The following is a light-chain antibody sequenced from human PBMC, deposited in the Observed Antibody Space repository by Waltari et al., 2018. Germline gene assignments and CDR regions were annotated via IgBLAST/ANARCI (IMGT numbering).Light chain of an antibody. V-gene: IGKV1-5*03. CDR1: QSISNW. CDR3: QQYNSYSLLT. Sequence: DIQLTQSPSPLSASVGDRATLTCRASQSISNWLAWYQQKPGKAPKLLIYKASTLESGVPSRFSGSGSGTEFTLTISSLQPDDFATYYCQQYNSYSLLTFGGGTKVEIK. CDR2: KAS. J-gene: IGKJ4*01.